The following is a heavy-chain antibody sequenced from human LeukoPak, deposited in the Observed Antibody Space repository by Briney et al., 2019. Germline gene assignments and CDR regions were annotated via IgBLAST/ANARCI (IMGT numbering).Heavy chain of an antibody. D-gene: IGHD3-16*02. CDR3: ARVDYDYVWGSYRYPDY. Sequence: GGSLRLSCAASRFTFSTYSMNWVRQAPGKGLEWVSYISSTSSTIYYADSVKGRFTISRDNAKNSLYLQMNSLRAEDTAVYYCARVDYDYVWGSYRYPDYWGQGTLVTVSS. J-gene: IGHJ4*02. V-gene: IGHV3-48*01. CDR2: ISSTSSTI. CDR1: RFTFSTYS.